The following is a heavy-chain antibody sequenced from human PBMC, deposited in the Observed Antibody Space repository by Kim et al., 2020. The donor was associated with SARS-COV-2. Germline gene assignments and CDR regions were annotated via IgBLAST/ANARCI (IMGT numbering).Heavy chain of an antibody. V-gene: IGHV4-39*01. CDR1: GGSIRSDTHY. D-gene: IGHD6-19*01. CDR2: VYYTGTT. CDR3: ARAAGQWLRGGDWFAA. Sequence: SETLSLTCTVSGGSIRSDTHYWGWIRQSPGRGLEWIGSVYYTGTTYSLPSLQSRITISLDTSKNQFSLHLTSVTATDTAIYYCARAAGQWLRGGDWFAA. J-gene: IGHJ5*01.